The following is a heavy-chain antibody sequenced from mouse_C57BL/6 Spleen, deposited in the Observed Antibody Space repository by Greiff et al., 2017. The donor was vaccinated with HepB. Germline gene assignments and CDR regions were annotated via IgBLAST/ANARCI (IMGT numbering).Heavy chain of an antibody. CDR1: GFNIKNTY. D-gene: IGHD2-4*01. V-gene: IGHV14-3*01. Sequence: VQLQQSVAELVRPGASVKLSCTASGFNIKNTYMHWVKQRPEQGLEWIGRIDPANGNTKYAPKFQGKATITADTSSNTAYMQLKSLTSEDSAVYYCARGEDDYDWFAYWGQGTLVTVSA. CDR3: ARGEDDYDWFAY. CDR2: IDPANGNT. J-gene: IGHJ3*01.